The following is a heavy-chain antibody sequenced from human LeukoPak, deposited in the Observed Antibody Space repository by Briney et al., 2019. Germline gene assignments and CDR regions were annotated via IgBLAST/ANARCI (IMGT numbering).Heavy chain of an antibody. CDR1: GGSISSSSYY. D-gene: IGHD3-9*01. V-gene: IGHV4-39*07. CDR3: ARGSSLRYFDCPFDY. CDR2: IYYSGST. J-gene: IGHJ4*02. Sequence: PSETLSLTCTVSGGSISSSSYYWGWIRQPPGKGLEWIGSIYYSGSTYYNPSLKSRVTISVDTSKNQFSLKLSSVTAADTAVYYCARGSSLRYFDCPFDYWGQGTLVTVSS.